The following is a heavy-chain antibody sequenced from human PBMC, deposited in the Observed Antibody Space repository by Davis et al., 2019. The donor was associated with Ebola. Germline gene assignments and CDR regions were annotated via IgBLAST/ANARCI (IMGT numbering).Heavy chain of an antibody. CDR3: ARDPDGYCSSSRCSLYYGMDV. V-gene: IGHV3-21*01. J-gene: IGHJ6*02. CDR1: GFTFSSYR. CDR2: ISSGSSYI. D-gene: IGHD2-2*01. Sequence: GESLKISCAASGFTFSSYRMIWVRQAPGKGLEWVSSISSGSSYIYYADSVEGRFTISRDNAKNSLHLEMISLRDEDTAVYYCARDPDGYCSSSRCSLYYGMDVWGQGTTVTVSS.